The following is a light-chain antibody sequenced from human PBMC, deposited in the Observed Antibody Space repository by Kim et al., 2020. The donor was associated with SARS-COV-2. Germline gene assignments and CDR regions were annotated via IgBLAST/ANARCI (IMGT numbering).Light chain of an antibody. CDR2: DTP. CDR1: QALSGR. V-gene: IGKV3-15*01. Sequence: VSPGEGVTLSCRASQALSGRLAWFQQKPGQAPRRLIYDTPTRATDIPARFSGRGSGTEFTLTISSLQSEDFAVYYCQQYHWWPLTFGGGTKVDIK. CDR3: QQYHWWPLT. J-gene: IGKJ4*01.